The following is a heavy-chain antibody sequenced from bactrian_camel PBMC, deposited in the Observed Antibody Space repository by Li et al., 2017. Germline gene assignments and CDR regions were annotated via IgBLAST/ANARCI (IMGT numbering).Heavy chain of an antibody. CDR3: AADVCPSRAGLGLRDASWYRY. J-gene: IGHJ4*01. V-gene: IGHV3S55*01. Sequence: HVQLVESGGGSVEAGGSLTLSCVTSGGDPSTTDCMGWFRTGREAVAHINSDGTAEYKNSVKGRFTISKDNAKNTLYLRMNNLKPEDSATYYCAADVCPSRAGLGLRDASWYRYWGQGTQVTVS. D-gene: IGHD6*01. CDR2: INSDGTA. CDR1: GGDPSTTDC.